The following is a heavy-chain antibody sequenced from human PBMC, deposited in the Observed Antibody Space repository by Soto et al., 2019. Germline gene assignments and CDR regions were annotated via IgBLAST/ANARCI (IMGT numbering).Heavy chain of an antibody. V-gene: IGHV3-53*02. J-gene: IGHJ3*02. CDR1: GFTVSSNY. Sequence: EVQLVETGGGLIQPGGSLRLSCAASGFTVSSNYMSWVRQAPGKGLEWVSVIYSGGSTYYADSVKGRFTISRDNSKNTLYLQMNSLKAEDTAVYYCARGPGAYYDILPGYYKDAFDIWGQGTMVTVSS. D-gene: IGHD3-9*01. CDR2: IYSGGST. CDR3: ARGPGAYYDILPGYYKDAFDI.